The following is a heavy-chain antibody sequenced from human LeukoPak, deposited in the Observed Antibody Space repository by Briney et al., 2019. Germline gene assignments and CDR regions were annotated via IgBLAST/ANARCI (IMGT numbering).Heavy chain of an antibody. CDR1: GYTFTAYY. CDR2: INPNSGGT. CDR3: ARSGYVSRWIYDY. V-gene: IGHV1-2*02. Sequence: GASVKVSCKASGYTFTAYYMHWVRQAPGQGLEWMGWINPNSGGTNSAQKFQGRVTMTRDTSINTAYMELSGLKSDDTAVYYCARSGYVSRWIYDYWGQGTLVTVSS. J-gene: IGHJ4*02. D-gene: IGHD6-19*01.